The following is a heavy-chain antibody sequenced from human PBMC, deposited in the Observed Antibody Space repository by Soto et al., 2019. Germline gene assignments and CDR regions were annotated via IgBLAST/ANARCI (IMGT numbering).Heavy chain of an antibody. CDR3: ARDQLEGNWFDP. J-gene: IGHJ5*02. Sequence: PSETLSLTCTVSGGSINSGDYYWSWLRQPPGKGLEWIGYIYHSGSTLYNPSLKSRVTISVDKSKNQFSLKLTSVTAADTAVYYCARDQLEGNWFDPWGQGTLVTVSS. D-gene: IGHD1-1*01. CDR2: IYHSGST. CDR1: GGSINSGDYY. V-gene: IGHV4-30-2*01.